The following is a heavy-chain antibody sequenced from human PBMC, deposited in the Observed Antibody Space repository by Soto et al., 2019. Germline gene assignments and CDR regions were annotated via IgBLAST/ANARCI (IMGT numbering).Heavy chain of an antibody. V-gene: IGHV1-69*12. CDR1: GGTFSTYA. CDR2: IIPMFGTA. D-gene: IGHD5-18*01. J-gene: IGHJ4*02. Sequence: QVQLVQSGAEVKKPESSVKVSCKAPGGTFSTYAISWVRQDPGQGLEWMGGIIPMFGTANYAQRFQDRFTITADESTNTVYMELSSLRSEDTAVYFCASGIQLWLRRINNGYSGWGQGTLVTVSS. CDR3: ASGIQLWLRRINNGYSG.